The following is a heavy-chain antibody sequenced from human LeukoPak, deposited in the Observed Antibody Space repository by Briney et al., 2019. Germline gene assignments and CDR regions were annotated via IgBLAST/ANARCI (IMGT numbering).Heavy chain of an antibody. CDR2: FYYSGGT. CDR3: ARHSSGWHFDS. J-gene: IGHJ4*02. V-gene: IGHV4-59*02. CDR1: GVSVSNHY. Sequence: PSETLSLTCTVSGVSVSNHYWSWIRQPPGKGLEWIGWFYYSGGTYFNPSLGSRVTISADTSRNHPSLNLRSLTAADTAGYYCARHSSGWHFDSWGQGALVTVSS. D-gene: IGHD6-19*01.